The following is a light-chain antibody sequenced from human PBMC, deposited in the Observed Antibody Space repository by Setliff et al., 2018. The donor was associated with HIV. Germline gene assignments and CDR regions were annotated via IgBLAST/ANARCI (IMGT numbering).Light chain of an antibody. CDR1: SANIGAGYD. Sequence: QSVLTQPPSVSGAPGQRVTISCTGSSANIGAGYDVHWYQQLPGTAPKLLIYGNTNRPSGVPDRFSGSKSGTSASLAITGLQAEDEADYYCASYRPNDLGVFGTGTKVTVL. CDR2: GNT. J-gene: IGLJ1*01. V-gene: IGLV1-40*01. CDR3: ASYRPNDLGV.